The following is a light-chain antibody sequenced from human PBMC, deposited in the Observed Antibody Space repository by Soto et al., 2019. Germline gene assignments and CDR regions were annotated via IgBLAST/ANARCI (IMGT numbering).Light chain of an antibody. Sequence: DIVMTQSPLSLPVTPGEPASISCTSSQSLLYIDGYNYLDWYLQKPGQPPKLLIYSASNRASGSPAGFSGSGSGTDFTVKISRVEAEDVGFYFCMQARQTPFTFGPGTKVDIK. CDR2: SAS. CDR1: QSLLYIDGYNY. CDR3: MQARQTPFT. V-gene: IGKV2-28*01. J-gene: IGKJ3*01.